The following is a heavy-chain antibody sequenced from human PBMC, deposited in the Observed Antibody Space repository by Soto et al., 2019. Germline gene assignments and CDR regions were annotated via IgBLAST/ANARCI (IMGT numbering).Heavy chain of an antibody. Sequence: PSETLSLPCTVSAGSISSGGYYWSWIRQHPGKGLEWIGYIYYSGSTYYNPSLKSRVTVSVDTSKNQFSLKLSSVTAADTAVYYCARDSPYCSGGSCYSGGWFDPWGQGTLVTVSS. D-gene: IGHD2-15*01. CDR2: IYYSGST. J-gene: IGHJ5*02. V-gene: IGHV4-31*03. CDR1: AGSISSGGYY. CDR3: ARDSPYCSGGSCYSGGWFDP.